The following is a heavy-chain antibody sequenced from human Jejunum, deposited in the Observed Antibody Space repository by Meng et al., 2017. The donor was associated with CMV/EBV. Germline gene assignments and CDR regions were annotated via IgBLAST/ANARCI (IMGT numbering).Heavy chain of an antibody. CDR2: IYTSGNA. CDR3: AKGGFGRPLDY. CDR1: GFIVSANY. V-gene: IGHV3-53*01. J-gene: IGHJ4*01. D-gene: IGHD3-10*01. Sequence: SCAGSGFIVSANYMTWARQAQGKGLEWVSVIYTSGNAYYADSVKGRFTISRDSSTNTAYLQMNSLRNEDTAVYYCAKGGFGRPLDYWGHGTLVTVSS.